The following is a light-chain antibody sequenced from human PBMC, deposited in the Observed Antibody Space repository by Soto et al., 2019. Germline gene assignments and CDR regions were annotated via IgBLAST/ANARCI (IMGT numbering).Light chain of an antibody. J-gene: IGKJ5*01. CDR1: QSVSSSY. CDR2: GAS. CDR3: QQYGSSPRT. V-gene: IGKV3-20*01. Sequence: EIVLTQSPGTLSLSPGERATLSCRASQSVSSSYLGWYQQKPGQAPRLLIFGASNRATGIPDRFSGSGSGTDFTLTISRLEPEDFAVYYWQQYGSSPRTFGQGTRLEIK.